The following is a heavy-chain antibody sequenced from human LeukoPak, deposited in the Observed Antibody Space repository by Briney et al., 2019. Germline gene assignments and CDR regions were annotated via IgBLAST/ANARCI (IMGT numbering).Heavy chain of an antibody. J-gene: IGHJ5*02. D-gene: IGHD3-16*02. CDR3: ARAGFMITFGGVIS. V-gene: IGHV3-7*01. CDR1: GFTFNNYW. Sequence: GGSLRLSCEASGFTFNNYWMSWVRQAPGKGLEWVAHIRYDGSEKYYVDSVKGRFTISRDNAKNSLSLQMNRLRADDTAVYYCARAGFMITFGGVISWGQGTLVTVSS. CDR2: IRYDGSEK.